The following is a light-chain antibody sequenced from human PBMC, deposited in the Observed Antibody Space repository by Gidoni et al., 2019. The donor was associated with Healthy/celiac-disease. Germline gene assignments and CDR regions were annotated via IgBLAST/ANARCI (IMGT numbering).Light chain of an antibody. Sequence: EIVLTQSPANLSLSPGERATLSCRASQSVSSYLAWYQQKPGQAPRLLIYDASNRATGIPARFSGSGSGTDFTLTISSLEPEDLAVYYCQQRSNWPPWTFGQGTKVEIK. CDR3: QQRSNWPPWT. J-gene: IGKJ1*01. CDR1: QSVSSY. CDR2: DAS. V-gene: IGKV3-11*01.